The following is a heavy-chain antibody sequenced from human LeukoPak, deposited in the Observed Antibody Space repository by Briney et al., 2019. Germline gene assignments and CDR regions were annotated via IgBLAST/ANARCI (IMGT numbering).Heavy chain of an antibody. D-gene: IGHD6-19*01. CDR2: FSGSGGST. CDR1: GFTFSSYA. V-gene: IGHV3-23*01. CDR3: ARLAVAGKNDY. J-gene: IGHJ4*02. Sequence: PGGSLRLSCAASGFTFSSYAMSWVRQAPGKGLEWVSTFSGSGGSTHYADSVKGRFTISRDNAKNSLYLQMNSLGAEDTAVYYCARLAVAGKNDYWGQGTLVTVSS.